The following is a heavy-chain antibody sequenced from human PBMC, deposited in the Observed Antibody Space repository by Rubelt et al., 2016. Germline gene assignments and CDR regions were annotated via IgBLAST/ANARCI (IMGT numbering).Heavy chain of an antibody. V-gene: IGHV4-34*01. CDR1: GGSFSGYY. D-gene: IGHD3-22*01. CDR2: INHSGST. CDR3: ARGKEGLGVTMMDY. J-gene: IGHJ4*02. Sequence: QVQLQQWGAGLLKPSETLSLTCAVYGGSFSGYYWSWIRQPPGKGLEWIGEINHSGSTNYNPSLKSRVTISVDTSKNQFSLKLRSVPAADTAVYYCARGKEGLGVTMMDYWGQGTLVTVSS.